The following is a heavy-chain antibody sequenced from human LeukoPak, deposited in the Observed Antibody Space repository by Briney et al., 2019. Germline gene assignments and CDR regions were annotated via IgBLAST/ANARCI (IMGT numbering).Heavy chain of an antibody. Sequence: GASVKVSCKASGYTLTSYGISWVRQAPGQGLEWMGWISAYNGNTNYAQKLQGRVTMTTDTSTSTAYMELRSLRSDDTAVYCCARADYVWGSYRSRSDAFDIWGQGTMVTVSS. D-gene: IGHD3-16*02. CDR3: ARADYVWGSYRSRSDAFDI. CDR2: ISAYNGNT. V-gene: IGHV1-18*01. J-gene: IGHJ3*02. CDR1: GYTLTSYG.